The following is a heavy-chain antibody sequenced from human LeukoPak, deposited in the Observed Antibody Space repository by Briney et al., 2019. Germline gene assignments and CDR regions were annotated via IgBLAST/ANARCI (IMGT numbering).Heavy chain of an antibody. D-gene: IGHD1-7*01. CDR1: GGSFSGYY. V-gene: IGHV4-34*01. CDR3: ARATGTKVPPGY. CDR2: INHSGRS. J-gene: IGHJ4*02. Sequence: SETLSLTCAVYGGSFSGYYWSWIRQPPGKGLERIGEINHSGRSNYNPSLKSRVTISVDTSKNQFPLKLSSVTAADTAVYYCARATGTKVPPGYWGQGTLVTVSS.